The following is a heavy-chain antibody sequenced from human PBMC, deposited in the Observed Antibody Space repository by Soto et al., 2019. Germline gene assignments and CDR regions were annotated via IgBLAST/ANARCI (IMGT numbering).Heavy chain of an antibody. CDR1: GFTFSSYS. Sequence: GGSLRLSCAASGFTFSSYSMNWVRQAPGKGLEWVSYISSSSSTIYYADSVKGRFTISRDNAKNSLYLQMNSLRAEDTAVYYCARDSPWYYGSGSLNWGQGTLVTVSS. J-gene: IGHJ4*02. D-gene: IGHD3-10*01. V-gene: IGHV3-48*01. CDR3: ARDSPWYYGSGSLN. CDR2: ISSSSSTI.